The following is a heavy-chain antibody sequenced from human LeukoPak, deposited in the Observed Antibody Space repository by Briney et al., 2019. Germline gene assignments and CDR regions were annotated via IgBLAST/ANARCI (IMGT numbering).Heavy chain of an antibody. V-gene: IGHV3-48*03. CDR2: ISSSGGIT. CDR3: ARPLWPDS. D-gene: IGHD2/OR15-2a*01. J-gene: IGHJ4*02. Sequence: GGPLRLSCAASGFTFSSYEMNWVRQSPGKALEGGSYISSSGGITYHADSVKGRFTIYRDNVKNTLYLQMNSLRAEDSGVYYCARPLWPDSWGQGTLVTVSS. CDR1: GFTFSSYE.